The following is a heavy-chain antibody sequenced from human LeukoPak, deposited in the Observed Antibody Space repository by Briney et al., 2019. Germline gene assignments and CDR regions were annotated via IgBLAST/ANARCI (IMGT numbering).Heavy chain of an antibody. Sequence: EASVKVSCKASGYTFTGYYMHWVRQAPGQGLEWMGWINPNSGGTNNAQKFQGRVTMTRDTSISTAYMELSRLRSDDTAVYYCARAGNYYDSSGYYYPPYYFDYWGQGTLVTVSS. D-gene: IGHD3-22*01. CDR1: GYTFTGYY. V-gene: IGHV1-2*02. CDR3: ARAGNYYDSSGYYYPPYYFDY. J-gene: IGHJ4*02. CDR2: INPNSGGT.